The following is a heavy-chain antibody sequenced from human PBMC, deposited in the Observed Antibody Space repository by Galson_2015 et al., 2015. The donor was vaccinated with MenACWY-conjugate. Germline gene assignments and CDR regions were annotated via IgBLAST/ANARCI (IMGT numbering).Heavy chain of an antibody. J-gene: IGHJ5*02. CDR3: ASGGTHPRRFLNWIDP. V-gene: IGHV4-59*01. CDR2: MYHSESP. Sequence: QVQLQESGPGLVKPSETLSLTCTVSGGSIRNYYWSWIRQPPGKGLEWIGYMYHSESPHYNPSLRSRVTISVDTSRNQFSLKLTSVTAADTAVYYCASGGTHPRRFLNWIDPWGQGSLVTVSS. D-gene: IGHD1-26*01. CDR1: GGSIRNYY.